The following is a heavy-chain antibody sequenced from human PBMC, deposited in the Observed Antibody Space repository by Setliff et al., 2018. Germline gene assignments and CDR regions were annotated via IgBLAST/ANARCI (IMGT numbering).Heavy chain of an antibody. Sequence: SGPTLANPTQTLTLTCTFSGFSLKTTGVGVGWIRQPPGKAPECLGIIYWDDDKRYSPSLKGRVTISKDTSKNQVVLTMTNMDPVDTASYYCAHRKIWGNDFDIWGQGTMVTVSS. CDR3: AHRKIWGNDFDI. J-gene: IGHJ3*02. CDR2: IYWDDDK. CDR1: GFSLKTTGVG. D-gene: IGHD3-16*01. V-gene: IGHV2-5*02.